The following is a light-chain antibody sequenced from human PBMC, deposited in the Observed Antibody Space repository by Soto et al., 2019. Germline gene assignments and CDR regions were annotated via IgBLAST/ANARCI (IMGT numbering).Light chain of an antibody. V-gene: IGLV1-51*01. CDR3: GSWDSSLSAYV. J-gene: IGLJ1*01. Sequence: QSVLTQSPSVSAAPGQRATIPCSGRSSNIGGNSVSWYQQLPGTAPKLLIYDDDKRPSGIPDRFSGSKSGTSATLGITGFQTGDEADYYCGSWDSSLSAYVFGTGTKVTV. CDR2: DDD. CDR1: SSNIGGNS.